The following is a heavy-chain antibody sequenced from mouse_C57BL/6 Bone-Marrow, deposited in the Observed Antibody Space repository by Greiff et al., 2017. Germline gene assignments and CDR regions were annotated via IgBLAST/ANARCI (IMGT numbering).Heavy chain of an antibody. Sequence: QVQLQQPGAELVKPGASVKLSCKASGYTFTSYWMQWVKQRPGRGLEWIGEIDPSDSYTNYNQKFKGKATLTVDTSSSTAYMQLSSLTSEVYAIYYCARDGPMVTTFYFDYWGKGTTLTVSS. CDR1: GYTFTSYW. CDR3: ARDGPMVTTFYFDY. CDR2: IDPSDSYT. D-gene: IGHD2-2*01. J-gene: IGHJ2*01. V-gene: IGHV1-50*01.